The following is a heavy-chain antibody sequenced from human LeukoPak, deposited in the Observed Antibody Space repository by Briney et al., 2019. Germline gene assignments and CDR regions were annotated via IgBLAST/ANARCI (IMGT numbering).Heavy chain of an antibody. Sequence: SETLSLTCTVSGGSISSGGYYWSWIRQHPGKGLEWIGYIYYSGSAYYNPSLKSRVTISVDTSKNQFSLKLSSVTAADTAVYYCASRTIFGVDHWGQGTLVTVSS. D-gene: IGHD3-3*01. CDR1: GGSISSGGYY. CDR2: IYYSGSA. J-gene: IGHJ4*02. CDR3: ASRTIFGVDH. V-gene: IGHV4-31*03.